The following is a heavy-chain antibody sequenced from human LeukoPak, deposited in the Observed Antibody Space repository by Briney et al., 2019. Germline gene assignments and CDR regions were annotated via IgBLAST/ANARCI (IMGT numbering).Heavy chain of an antibody. J-gene: IGHJ4*02. CDR2: IYHSGST. CDR1: GGSISSSNW. D-gene: IGHD1-1*01. CDR3: ARVNINNWHSCDY. V-gene: IGHV4-4*02. Sequence: SETLSLTCAVSGGSISSSNWWSWVRQPPGKGLEWIGEIYHSGSTNYNPSLKSRVTISVDKSKNQFSLKLSSVTAADTAVYYCARVNINNWHSCDYWGQGTLVTVSS.